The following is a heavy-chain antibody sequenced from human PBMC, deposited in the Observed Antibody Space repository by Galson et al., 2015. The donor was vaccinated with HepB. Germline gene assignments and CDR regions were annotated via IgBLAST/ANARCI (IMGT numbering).Heavy chain of an antibody. CDR3: ARVHNPASTVDLIDY. CDR2: IFYGGTT. CDR1: GGSISSSSNY. J-gene: IGHJ4*02. D-gene: IGHD1-1*01. V-gene: IGHV4-39*01. Sequence: TLSLTCTVSGGSISSSSNYWDWIRQPPGKGLEWIGNIFYGGTTNYNPSLKSRLTISVDMPKNEFSLKLRSVTAADTAVYYCARVHNPASTVDLIDYWGQGTLVTVSS.